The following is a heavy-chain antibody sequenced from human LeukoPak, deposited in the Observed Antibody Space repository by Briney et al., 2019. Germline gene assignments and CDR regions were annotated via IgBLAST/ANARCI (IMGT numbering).Heavy chain of an antibody. V-gene: IGHV1-69*05. CDR1: GGTFSSYA. Sequence: SVKVSCKASGGTFSSYAISWVRQAPGQGLEWMGRIIPIFDTTTYALKFQGRVTITTDEPTSTAYMELSSLRSEDTAVYYCARGGSYFDYWGQGTLVTVSS. CDR2: IIPIFDTT. J-gene: IGHJ4*02. CDR3: ARGGSYFDY. D-gene: IGHD5-12*01.